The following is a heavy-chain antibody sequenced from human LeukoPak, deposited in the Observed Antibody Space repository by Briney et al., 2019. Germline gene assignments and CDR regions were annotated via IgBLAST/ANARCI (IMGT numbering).Heavy chain of an antibody. CDR2: IYYSGST. CDR3: SKGGGVTVSDT. D-gene: IGHD6-19*01. Sequence: KPSETLSLTCTVSGGSISSSSYYWGWIRQPPGKGLEWIGSIYYSGSTYYNPSLKSRVTISVDTSKNQFSLKLSSVTAADTAVYYCSKGGGVTVSDTWGQGTLVTVSS. J-gene: IGHJ4*02. V-gene: IGHV4-39*01. CDR1: GGSISSSSYY.